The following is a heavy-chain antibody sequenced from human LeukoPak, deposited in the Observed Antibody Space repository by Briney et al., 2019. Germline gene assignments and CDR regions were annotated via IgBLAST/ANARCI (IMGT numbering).Heavy chain of an antibody. D-gene: IGHD5-24*01. J-gene: IGHJ6*03. Sequence: PGRSLRLSCAASGFTFDDHAMHWVRQPPGKGLEWVSGISWNSGSKGYADSVKGRFTISRDNAKNSLYLQMNSLRAEDTAVYYCARERDGYKLHYYYYMDVWGKGTTVTVSS. CDR1: GFTFDDHA. V-gene: IGHV3-9*01. CDR2: ISWNSGSK. CDR3: ARERDGYKLHYYYYMDV.